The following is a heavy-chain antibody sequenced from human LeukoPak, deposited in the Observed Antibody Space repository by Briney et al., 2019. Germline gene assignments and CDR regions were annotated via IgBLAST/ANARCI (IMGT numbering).Heavy chain of an antibody. D-gene: IGHD2-15*01. CDR3: ASGAHCSGGSCYSGAFDI. Sequence: ASVKVSCKASGYTFTGYYMHWVRQAPGQGLEWMGWINPNSSGTNYAQKFQGRVTMTRDTSISTAYMELTRLRSDDTAVYYCASGAHCSGGSCYSGAFDIWGQGTTVTVSS. J-gene: IGHJ3*02. CDR2: INPNSSGT. V-gene: IGHV1-2*02. CDR1: GYTFTGYY.